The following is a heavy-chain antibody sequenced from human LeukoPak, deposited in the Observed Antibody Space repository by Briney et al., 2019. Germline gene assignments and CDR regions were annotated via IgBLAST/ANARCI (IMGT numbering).Heavy chain of an antibody. D-gene: IGHD1-26*01. V-gene: IGHV3-23*01. J-gene: IGHJ4*02. CDR2: ISGSGGST. CDR3: AKMRELRLRPPDY. Sequence: QPGGSLRLSCAASGFTFSSYAMSWVRQAPGKGLEWVSAISGSGGSTYYADSVKGRFTIYRDNSKNTLYLQMNSLRAEDTAVYYCAKMRELRLRPPDYWGQGTLVTVSS. CDR1: GFTFSSYA.